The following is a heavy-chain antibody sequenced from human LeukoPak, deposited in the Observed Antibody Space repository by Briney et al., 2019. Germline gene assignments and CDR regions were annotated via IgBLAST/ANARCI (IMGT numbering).Heavy chain of an antibody. D-gene: IGHD5-18*01. V-gene: IGHV3-21*01. J-gene: IGHJ4*02. Sequence: GGSLRLSCAASGFTFSSYSMKWVRQAPGKGLEWVSSVSSSSSYIYYADSVKGRFTISRDNAKNSLYLQMNSLRAEDTAVYYCAREGERGYSYADYWGQGTLVTVSS. CDR2: VSSSSSYI. CDR1: GFTFSSYS. CDR3: AREGERGYSYADY.